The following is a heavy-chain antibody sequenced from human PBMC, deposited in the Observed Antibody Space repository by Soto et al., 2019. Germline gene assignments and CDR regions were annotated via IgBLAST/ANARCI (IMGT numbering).Heavy chain of an antibody. J-gene: IGHJ6*02. CDR2: IYHSGRT. D-gene: IGHD3-16*01. CDR1: GGSISSSNW. V-gene: IGHV4-4*02. CDR3: ASLTARGYGGYYYGMDV. Sequence: QVQLQESGPGLVKPSGTLSLTCAVSGGSISSSNWWSWVRQPPGKGLEWIGEIYHSGRTNYNPSLKSRVTISVDKSKNQFSLKLSSVTAADTAVYYCASLTARGYGGYYYGMDVWGQGTTVTVSS.